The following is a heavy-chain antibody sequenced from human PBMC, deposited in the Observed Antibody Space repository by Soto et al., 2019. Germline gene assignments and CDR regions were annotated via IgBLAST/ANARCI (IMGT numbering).Heavy chain of an antibody. CDR2: ISSDGDTI. CDR3: TKGGYDLIYYFGMDV. J-gene: IGHJ6*02. D-gene: IGHD5-12*01. CDR1: GFTFHEYA. V-gene: IGHV3-9*01. Sequence: EVQLIESGGGWVQPGTSLRVSCAAAGFTFHEYAMHWVRQAPGKGLEWVSGISSDGDTIAYADSGQGLFTVFRDNAKNSLYLQMNSLRAEDTAPYYCTKGGYDLIYYFGMDVWGQGTTVTVSS.